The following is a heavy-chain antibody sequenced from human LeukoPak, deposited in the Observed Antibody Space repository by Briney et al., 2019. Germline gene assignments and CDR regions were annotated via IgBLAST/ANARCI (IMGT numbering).Heavy chain of an antibody. J-gene: IGHJ5*02. D-gene: IGHD3-10*01. CDR3: TTDRVS. CDR1: GFTFSSYA. CDR2: VISKNYGRTT. Sequence: GGSLRLSCAASGFTFSSYAMHWVRQAPGKVLEWVARVISKNYGRTTDYGAPVKGRFTISRDDSKSTLYLQMNNLKTDDTAIYYCTTDRVSWGQGTLVTVSS. V-gene: IGHV3-15*01.